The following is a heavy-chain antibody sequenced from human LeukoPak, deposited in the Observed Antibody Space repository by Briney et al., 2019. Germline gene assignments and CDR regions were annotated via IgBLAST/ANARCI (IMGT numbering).Heavy chain of an antibody. CDR3: ARDYGSGVDAFDI. D-gene: IGHD3-10*01. V-gene: IGHV3-30*04. CDR2: ISYDGSDK. CDR1: GFTFSSYA. J-gene: IGHJ3*02. Sequence: GGSLRLSCAASGFTFSSYAMHWVRQAPGKGLEWVAVISYDGSDKYYADSVKGRFTISRDNSKNTLYLQMNSLRAEDTAVYYCARDYGSGVDAFDIWGQGTMVTVSS.